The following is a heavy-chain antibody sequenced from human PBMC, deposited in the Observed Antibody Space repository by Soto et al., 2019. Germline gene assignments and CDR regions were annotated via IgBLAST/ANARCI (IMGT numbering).Heavy chain of an antibody. Sequence: GGSLRLSCAASGFTFGDYGMSWVRQAPGKGLEWVSGINWNGGSTGYADSVKGRFTISRDNAKNSLYLQMNSLRAEDTALYYCARKNSIAARYWYFDLWGRGTLVTVSS. CDR3: ARKNSIAARYWYFDL. V-gene: IGHV3-20*04. D-gene: IGHD6-6*01. J-gene: IGHJ2*01. CDR1: GFTFGDYG. CDR2: INWNGGST.